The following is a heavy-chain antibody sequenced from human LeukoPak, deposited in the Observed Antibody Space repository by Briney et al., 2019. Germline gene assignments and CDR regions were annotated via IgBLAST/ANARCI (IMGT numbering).Heavy chain of an antibody. Sequence: SETLSLTCTVSGGSISSSSYYWGWIRQPPGKGLEWIGSIYYSGSTYYNPSLKSRVTISVDTSKNQFSLKLSSVTAADTAVYYCAKFLRFLEWFDYWGQGTLVTVSS. CDR1: GGSISSSSYY. CDR3: AKFLRFLEWFDY. CDR2: IYYSGST. D-gene: IGHD3-3*01. V-gene: IGHV4-39*01. J-gene: IGHJ4*02.